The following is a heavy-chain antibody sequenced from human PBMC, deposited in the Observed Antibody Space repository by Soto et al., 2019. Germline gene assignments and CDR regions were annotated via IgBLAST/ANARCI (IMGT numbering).Heavy chain of an antibody. V-gene: IGHV3-48*02. CDR3: VRDRDWAFDI. J-gene: IGHJ3*02. Sequence: GGSLRLSCVASGYTLSDYSMNWVRQAPGKGLEWVSYFGTSTKYIYYADSVRGRFTISRDDAKNSLYLQLNSLRDEDTALYYCVRDRDWAFDIWGQGTMVTVSS. CDR1: GYTLSDYS. D-gene: IGHD3-9*01. CDR2: FGTSTKYI.